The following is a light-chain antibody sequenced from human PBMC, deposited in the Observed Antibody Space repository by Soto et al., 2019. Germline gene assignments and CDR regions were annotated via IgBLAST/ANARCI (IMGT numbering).Light chain of an antibody. CDR2: DVS. V-gene: IGLV2-14*01. CDR1: SSDVGGYNY. CDR3: SSYTSSSTLLYV. Sequence: QSALTQPASVSGSPGQSITISCTGTSSDVGGYNYVSWYQQHPGTAPKLMIYDVSNRPSGVSNRFSGSKSGNTASLTISGLQAEDEADDYCSSYTSSSTLLYVFGTGTKLTVL. J-gene: IGLJ1*01.